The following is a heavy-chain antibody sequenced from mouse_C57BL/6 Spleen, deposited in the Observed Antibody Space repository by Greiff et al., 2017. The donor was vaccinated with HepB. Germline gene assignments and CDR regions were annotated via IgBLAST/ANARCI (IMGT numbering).Heavy chain of an antibody. CDR3: AREGDYGSSHFDY. D-gene: IGHD1-1*01. CDR2: ISYDGSN. Sequence: EVKLQESGPGLVKPSQSLSLTCSVTGYSITSGYYWNWIRQFPGNKLEWMGYISYDGSNNYNPSLKNRISITRDTSKNQFFLKLNSVTTEDTATYYCAREGDYGSSHFDYWGQSTTLTVSS. CDR1: GYSITSGYY. V-gene: IGHV3-6*01. J-gene: IGHJ2*01.